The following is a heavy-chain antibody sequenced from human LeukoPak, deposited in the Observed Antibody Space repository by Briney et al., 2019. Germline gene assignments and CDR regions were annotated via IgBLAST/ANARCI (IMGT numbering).Heavy chain of an antibody. J-gene: IGHJ4*02. Sequence: SGGSLRLSCAASEFTFSSTWMSWVRQAPGKGLEWVANIKQDGSKKFYVDSVKGRFTISRDNPKNSLYLEMNSLRVEDTAVYFCARDTPLGCFDLWGQGTLVTVSS. CDR2: IKQDGSKK. CDR3: ARDTPLGCFDL. CDR1: EFTFSSTW. V-gene: IGHV3-7*01. D-gene: IGHD2-15*01.